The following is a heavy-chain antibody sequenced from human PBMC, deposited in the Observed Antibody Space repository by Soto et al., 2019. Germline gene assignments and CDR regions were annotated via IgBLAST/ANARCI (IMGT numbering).Heavy chain of an antibody. CDR2: IDWDDDK. CDR1: GFSLSTSGMC. CDR3: ARMGYSSSWYEVDY. D-gene: IGHD6-13*01. Sequence: SGPTLVNPTQTLTLTCTFSGFSLSTSGMCVSWIRQPPGKALEWLALIDWDDDKYYSTSLKTRLTISKDTSKNQVVLTMTNMDPVDTATYYCARMGYSSSWYEVDYWGQGTLVTVSS. J-gene: IGHJ4*02. V-gene: IGHV2-70*01.